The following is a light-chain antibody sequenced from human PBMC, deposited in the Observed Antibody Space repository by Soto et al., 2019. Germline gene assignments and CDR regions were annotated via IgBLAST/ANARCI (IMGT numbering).Light chain of an antibody. CDR1: QSVSSN. CDR2: GAS. CDR3: QQYNNWPPMYT. J-gene: IGKJ2*01. Sequence: EIVMTQSPATLSVSPGERATLSCRASQSVSSNLAWYQQKLGQPPRLLIYGASTRATGIPARFSGSGSGTEFTLTISSLQSEDFAVYYCQQYNNWPPMYTFGQGTKFEIK. V-gene: IGKV3-15*01.